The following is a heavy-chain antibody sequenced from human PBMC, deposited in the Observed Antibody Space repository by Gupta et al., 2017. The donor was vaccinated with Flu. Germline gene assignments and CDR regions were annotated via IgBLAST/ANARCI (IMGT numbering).Heavy chain of an antibody. V-gene: IGHV3-33*01. D-gene: IGHD1-26*01. CDR1: GFTVSSYG. Sequence: QVQLVESGGGVVQPGRSLRLSCAASGFTVSSYGMHWVRQAPGKGLEWVAVIWYDGSNKYYADSVKGRFTISRDNSKNTLYLQMNSLGAEDTAVYYCAREEGGELLYFSLDVAPIDYWGQGTLVTVSS. J-gene: IGHJ4*02. CDR2: IWYDGSNK. CDR3: AREEGGELLYFSLDVAPIDY.